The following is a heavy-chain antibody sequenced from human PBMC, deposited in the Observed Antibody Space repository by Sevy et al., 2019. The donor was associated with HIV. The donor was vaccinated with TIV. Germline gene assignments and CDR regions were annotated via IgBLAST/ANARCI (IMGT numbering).Heavy chain of an antibody. V-gene: IGHV3-15*01. CDR2: IKSKSDGGTT. J-gene: IGHJ4*02. D-gene: IGHD3-3*01. CDR3: TTAPGVTIFGVVKDY. Sequence: GGSLRLSCGASGFTVSDAWMSWVRQAPGKGLEWVGRIKSKSDGGTTDYVAPVKGRFTISRDDSKNTPYLQMSSLKTEDTAVYYCTTAPGVTIFGVVKDYWGQGTLVTVSS. CDR1: GFTVSDAW.